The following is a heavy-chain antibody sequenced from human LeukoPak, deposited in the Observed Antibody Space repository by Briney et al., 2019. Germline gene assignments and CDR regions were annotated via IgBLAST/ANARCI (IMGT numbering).Heavy chain of an antibody. CDR3: ARDQDFRSGRYRRDFDS. CDR1: GYTFTSYG. Sequence: ASVKVSCKASGYTFTSYGISWVRQAPGQGLEWMGWISAYNGNTNYAQKLQGRVTMTTDTSTSTAYMELRSLRSDDTAVYYCARDQDFRSGRYRRDFDSWGQGTLVTVSS. V-gene: IGHV1-18*01. D-gene: IGHD3-3*01. J-gene: IGHJ4*02. CDR2: ISAYNGNT.